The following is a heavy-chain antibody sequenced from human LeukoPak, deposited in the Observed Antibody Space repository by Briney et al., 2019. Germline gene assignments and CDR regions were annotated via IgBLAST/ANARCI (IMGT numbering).Heavy chain of an antibody. CDR2: IWYDGSNK. D-gene: IGHD3-22*01. CDR3: ATSLYYYDSSGYPDY. CDR1: GFTFSSYG. J-gene: IGHJ4*02. Sequence: GGSLRLSCAASGFTFSSYGMHWVRQAPGKGLEWVAVIWYDGSNKYYADSVKGRFTISRDSSKNTLYLQMNSLRAEDTAVYYCATSLYYYDSSGYPDYWGQGTLVTVSS. V-gene: IGHV3-33*01.